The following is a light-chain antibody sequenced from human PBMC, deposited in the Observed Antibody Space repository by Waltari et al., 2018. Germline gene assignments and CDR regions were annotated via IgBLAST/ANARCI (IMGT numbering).Light chain of an antibody. Sequence: EVVLTQSTRTLSLSPGEKATLSRRASQSLSKRYLAWYQQIPGQAPSLLIHGASSRAAGIPDSCSGSGSCADFSLTINGLEPDDAAVYYCQQYGSSILYTFGQGTKLEIK. J-gene: IGKJ2*01. CDR3: QQYGSSILYT. CDR1: QSLSKRY. CDR2: GAS. V-gene: IGKV3-20*01.